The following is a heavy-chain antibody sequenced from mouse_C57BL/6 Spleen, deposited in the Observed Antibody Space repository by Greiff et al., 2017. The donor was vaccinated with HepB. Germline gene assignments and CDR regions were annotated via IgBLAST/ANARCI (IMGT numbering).Heavy chain of an antibody. CDR1: GYTFTGYW. V-gene: IGHV1-9*01. J-gene: IGHJ3*01. Sequence: VKLMESGAELMKPGASVKLSCKATGYTFTGYWIAWVKQRPGHGLEWIGEILPGSGSNKYNEKFKGMATFTADTSSNTAYMQLSSLTAEDSAIYYCARPYYGSSYLFAYWGQGTLVTVSA. CDR3: ARPYYGSSYLFAY. D-gene: IGHD1-1*01. CDR2: ILPGSGSN.